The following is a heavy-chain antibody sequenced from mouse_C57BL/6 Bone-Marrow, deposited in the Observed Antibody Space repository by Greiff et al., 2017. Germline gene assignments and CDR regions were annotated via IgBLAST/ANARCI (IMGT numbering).Heavy chain of an antibody. CDR1: GFNIKDYY. Sequence: VQLQQSGAELVKPGASVKLSCTASGFNIKDYYIHWVKQRTEQGLEWIGRIDPEDGETKYAPKFQDKATITADTSSNTAYLQLSSLTSEDTAVYYGTTTLIYSGTNDWGQGTTLTVSS. J-gene: IGHJ2*01. V-gene: IGHV14-2*01. CDR3: TTTLIYSGTND. CDR2: IDPEDGET. D-gene: IGHD1-1*01.